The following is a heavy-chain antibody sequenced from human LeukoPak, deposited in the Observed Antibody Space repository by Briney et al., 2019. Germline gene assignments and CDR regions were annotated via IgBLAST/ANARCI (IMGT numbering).Heavy chain of an antibody. Sequence: GSLRLSCAASGFTFSSYAMSWVRQAPGKGLEWVSAISGSGGSTYYADSVKGRFTISRDNSKNTLYLQMNSLRAEDTAVYHCARKYCSGGSCYSSAYYFDYWGQGTLVTVSS. V-gene: IGHV3-23*01. J-gene: IGHJ4*02. D-gene: IGHD2-15*01. CDR2: ISGSGGST. CDR1: GFTFSSYA. CDR3: ARKYCSGGSCYSSAYYFDY.